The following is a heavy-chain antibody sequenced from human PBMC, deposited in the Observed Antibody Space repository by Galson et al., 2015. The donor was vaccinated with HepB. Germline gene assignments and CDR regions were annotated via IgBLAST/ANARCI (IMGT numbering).Heavy chain of an antibody. CDR3: ARDGYYYDSSAYDAFDI. V-gene: IGHV3-30-3*01. J-gene: IGHJ3*02. D-gene: IGHD3-22*01. CDR1: GFTFSSYA. CDR2: ISYDGSNK. Sequence: SLRLSCAASGFTFSSYAMHWVRQAPGKGLEWVAVISYDGSNKYYADSVKGRFTISRDNSKNTLYLQMNSLRAEDTAVYYCARDGYYYDSSAYDAFDIWGQGTMVTVSS.